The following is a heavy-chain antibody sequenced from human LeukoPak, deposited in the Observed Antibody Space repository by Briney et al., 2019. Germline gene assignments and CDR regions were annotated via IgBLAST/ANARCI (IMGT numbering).Heavy chain of an antibody. CDR1: GFTFSSYA. J-gene: IGHJ4*02. CDR2: ISGSDGGT. V-gene: IGHV3-23*01. D-gene: IGHD1-26*01. Sequence: GGSLRLSCAASGFTFSSYAMSWVRQAPGKGLEWVSAISGSDGGTYYADSVKGRFTISRDNSKNTLYLQMNSLRAEDTAVYYCAKDVGRVGATPFDYWGQGTLVTVSS. CDR3: AKDVGRVGATPFDY.